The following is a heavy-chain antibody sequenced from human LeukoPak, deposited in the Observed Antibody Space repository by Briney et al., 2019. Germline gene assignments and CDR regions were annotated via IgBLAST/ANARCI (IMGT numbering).Heavy chain of an antibody. D-gene: IGHD3-10*01. Sequence: SETLSLTCTVSGGSISSSFYYWGWIRQPPGKGLEWIGSIYRSGSTYYNPSLKSRVTISVDTSKNQFSLKLSSVTAADTAVYYCARNNYGSGTPDWGQGTLVTVSS. V-gene: IGHV4-39*07. CDR2: IYRSGST. J-gene: IGHJ1*01. CDR3: ARNNYGSGTPD. CDR1: GGSISSSFYY.